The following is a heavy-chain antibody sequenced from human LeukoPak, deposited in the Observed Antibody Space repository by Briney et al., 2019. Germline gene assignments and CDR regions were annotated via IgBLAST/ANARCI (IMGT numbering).Heavy chain of an antibody. D-gene: IGHD3-10*01. CDR3: ARDNYDSGRYYYFDY. CDR1: GYTLTDYY. CDR2: INPNSGGT. Sequence: ASVKVSCKASGYTLTDYYMHWVRQAPGQGLELMGCINPNSGGTNYARKFQGRFTMTRDTSISTAYMELSRLRSDDTAFYYCARDNYDSGRYYYFDYWGQGTLVTVSS. J-gene: IGHJ4*02. V-gene: IGHV1-2*02.